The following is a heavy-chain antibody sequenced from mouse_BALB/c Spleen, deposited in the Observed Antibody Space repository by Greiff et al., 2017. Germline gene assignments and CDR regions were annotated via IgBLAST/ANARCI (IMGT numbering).Heavy chain of an antibody. CDR2: IDPANGNT. Sequence: EVQLQQSGAELVKPGASVKLSCTASGFNINDTYMHWVKQRPEQGLEWIGRIDPANGNTKYDPKFQGKATITADTSSNTAYLQLSSLTSEDTAVYYCARSGGSFDYWGQGTTLTVSS. J-gene: IGHJ2*01. V-gene: IGHV14-3*02. CDR3: ARSGGSFDY. CDR1: GFNINDTY. D-gene: IGHD1-1*02.